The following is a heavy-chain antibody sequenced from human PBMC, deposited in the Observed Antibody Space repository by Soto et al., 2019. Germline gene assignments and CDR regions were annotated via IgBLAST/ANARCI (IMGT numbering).Heavy chain of an antibody. V-gene: IGHV3-30-3*01. CDR1: GFTFRNYA. CDR2: IAYDGSNA. D-gene: IGHD2-15*01. J-gene: IGHJ6*02. CDR3: AKGVQEDILVVVGARPGESGIDI. Sequence: QVQLVESGGGVVQPGGSLRLSCAASGFTFRNYAMHWVRQAPGKGLECLAVIAYDGSNAFYRDSVKGLITISRDNSKNRLYLLMISLTSEDTCVYYCAKGVQEDILVVVGARPGESGIDIWGQGTKVTVSS.